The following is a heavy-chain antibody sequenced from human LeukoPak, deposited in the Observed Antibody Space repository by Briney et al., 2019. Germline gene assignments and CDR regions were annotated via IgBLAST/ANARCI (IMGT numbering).Heavy chain of an antibody. Sequence: SVKVSCKVSGYTLTELSMHWVRQAPGQGLEWMGGIIPIFGTANYAQKFQGRVTITADESTSTAYMELSSLRSEDTAVYYCASSTSIVGATIPFDYWGQGTLVTVSS. CDR3: ASSTSIVGATIPFDY. CDR2: IIPIFGTA. V-gene: IGHV1-69*13. D-gene: IGHD1-26*01. CDR1: GYTLTELS. J-gene: IGHJ4*02.